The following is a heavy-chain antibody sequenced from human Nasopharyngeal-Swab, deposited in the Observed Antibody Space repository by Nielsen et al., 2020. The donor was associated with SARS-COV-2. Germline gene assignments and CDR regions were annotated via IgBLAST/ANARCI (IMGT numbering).Heavy chain of an antibody. Sequence: VRQAPGKGLEWVSAISGDGRSTYYVDSVKGRFTISRDTAKNTLYLEMNNLRAEDTALYYCAKGYGGAPTNCFDPWGQGALVTVSS. D-gene: IGHD5-24*01. CDR3: AKGYGGAPTNCFDP. J-gene: IGHJ5*02. CDR2: ISGDGRST. V-gene: IGHV3-23*01.